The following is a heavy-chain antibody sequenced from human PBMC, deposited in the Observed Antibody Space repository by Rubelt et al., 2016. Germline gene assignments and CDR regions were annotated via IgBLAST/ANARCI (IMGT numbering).Heavy chain of an antibody. J-gene: IGHJ4*02. D-gene: IGHD6-19*01. Sequence: QVQLQQWGTGLLKPSATLSLTCAVHGGSFSGYYWSWIRQPPGQGLEWIGEFNHSGSTNYNPSLQSRVTLSLDTSKSQFSLERSFVTAAETGVECWARAGSSGPPPLWGPGTLVTVSS. CDR2: FNHSGST. CDR3: ARAGSSGPPPL. V-gene: IGHV4-34*01. CDR1: GGSFSGYY.